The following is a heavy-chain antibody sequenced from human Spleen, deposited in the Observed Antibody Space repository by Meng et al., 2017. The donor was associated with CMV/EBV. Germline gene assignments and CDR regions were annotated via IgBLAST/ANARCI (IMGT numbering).Heavy chain of an antibody. CDR3: SRHTTWCHHECDP. CDR1: GYSFTGYY. CDR2: INPSRGGT. Sequence: KASGYSFTGYYMHWVRQSPGQGIEWMGWINPSRGGTNEAEQFLGRRTLTRDPSISTAYMERSRLRSDDTAVYYCSRHTTWCHHECDPWGQGTLVTVSS. D-gene: IGHD2-15*01. V-gene: IGHV1-2*02. J-gene: IGHJ5*02.